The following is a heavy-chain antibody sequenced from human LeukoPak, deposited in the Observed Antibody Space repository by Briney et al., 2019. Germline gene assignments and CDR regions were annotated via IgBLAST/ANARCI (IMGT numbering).Heavy chain of an antibody. Sequence: GGSLRLSCAASDFDFSSHAMTWVRQAPGKGLEWVSAIGISGTKTYYGDSAKGRFLISRDNSKNTLYLQMNSLRVEDTAVYFCAKDPYSSGWLYYFDYWGQGTLVTVSS. CDR1: DFDFSSHA. V-gene: IGHV3-23*01. D-gene: IGHD6-19*01. J-gene: IGHJ4*02. CDR2: IGISGTKT. CDR3: AKDPYSSGWLYYFDY.